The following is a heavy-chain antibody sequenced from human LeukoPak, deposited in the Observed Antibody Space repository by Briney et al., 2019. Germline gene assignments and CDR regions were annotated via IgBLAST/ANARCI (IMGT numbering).Heavy chain of an antibody. V-gene: IGHV1-69*01. CDR1: GGTFSSYA. CDR2: IIPIFGTA. CDR3: ARVDDFWSGFLGGPTGRFDP. D-gene: IGHD3-3*01. Sequence: GSSVKVSCKASGGTFSSYAISWVRQAPGQGLEWVGGIIPIFGTANYAQKFQGRVTITADESTSTAYMELSSLRSEDTAVYYCARVDDFWSGFLGGPTGRFDPWGQGTLVTVSS. J-gene: IGHJ5*02.